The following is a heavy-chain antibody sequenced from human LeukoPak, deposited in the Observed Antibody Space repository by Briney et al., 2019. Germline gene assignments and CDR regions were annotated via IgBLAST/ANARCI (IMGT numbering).Heavy chain of an antibody. CDR3: AKVGWCSTSSCHRYYGMDL. CDR2: ISGGGGST. J-gene: IGHJ6*02. CDR1: GFTFSSYA. D-gene: IGHD2-2*02. V-gene: IGHV3-23*01. Sequence: GGSLRLSCAASGFTFSSYAMSWVRQAPGKGLEWVSTISGGGGSTYYADSVKGRFTISRDNSKDTLYLQMNSLRVEDTAICYCAKVGWCSTSSCHRYYGMDLWGQGTTVTVSS.